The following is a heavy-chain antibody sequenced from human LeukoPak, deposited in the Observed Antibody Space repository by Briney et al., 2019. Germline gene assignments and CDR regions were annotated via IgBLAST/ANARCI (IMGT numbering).Heavy chain of an antibody. CDR3: ARELDGYNSKPLDY. CDR2: ACYRFKWYN. J-gene: IGHJ4*02. Sequence: SQTLSLTCAISGDSVSTNSVAWNWIRQSPSRGLEWLGRACYRFKWYNDYAGSVKSRITINPDTSKNQFSLQLKSVTPEDTAVYYCARELDGYNSKPLDYWGQGTLVTVSS. D-gene: IGHD5-24*01. CDR1: GDSVSTNSVA. V-gene: IGHV6-1*01.